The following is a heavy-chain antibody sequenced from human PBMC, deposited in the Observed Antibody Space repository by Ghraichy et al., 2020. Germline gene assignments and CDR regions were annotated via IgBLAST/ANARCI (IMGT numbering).Heavy chain of an antibody. V-gene: IGHV1-18*01. CDR2: ISAYNGNT. Sequence: ASVKVSCKAAGYTFTSYGISWVRQAPGQGLEWMGWISAYNGNTNYAQKFQGRVTMTTDTSTSTAYMELRSLRSDDTAVYYCARDARDGYIRFGFYWYFDLWGRGTLVTVSS. J-gene: IGHJ2*01. CDR3: ARDARDGYIRFGFYWYFDL. CDR1: GYTFTSYG. D-gene: IGHD5-24*01.